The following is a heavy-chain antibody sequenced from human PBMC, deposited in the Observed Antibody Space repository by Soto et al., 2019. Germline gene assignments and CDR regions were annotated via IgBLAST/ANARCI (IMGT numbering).Heavy chain of an antibody. V-gene: IGHV4-59*01. Sequence: SETLSLTCTVSGGSISSYYWSWIRQPPGKGLEWIGYIYYSGSTNHNPSLKSRVTISVDTSKNQFSLKLSSVTAADTAVYYCARGGWRVPAADNWFDPWGQGTLVTVS. D-gene: IGHD2-2*01. CDR1: GGSISSYY. CDR2: IYYSGST. CDR3: ARGGWRVPAADNWFDP. J-gene: IGHJ5*02.